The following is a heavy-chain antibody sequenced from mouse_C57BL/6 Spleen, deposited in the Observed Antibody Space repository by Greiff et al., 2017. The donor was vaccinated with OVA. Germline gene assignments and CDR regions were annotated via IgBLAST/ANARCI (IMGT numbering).Heavy chain of an antibody. Sequence: VQLQQSGPELVKPGASVKISCKASGYSFTDYNMNWVKQSNGKSLEWIGVINPNYGTTSYNQKFKGKATLTVDPSYSTAYMQLNSLTSEDSAVYYCARVYYYGSSYLDVWGTGTTVTVSS. J-gene: IGHJ1*03. D-gene: IGHD1-1*01. V-gene: IGHV1-39*01. CDR2: INPNYGTT. CDR1: GYSFTDYN. CDR3: ARVYYYGSSYLDV.